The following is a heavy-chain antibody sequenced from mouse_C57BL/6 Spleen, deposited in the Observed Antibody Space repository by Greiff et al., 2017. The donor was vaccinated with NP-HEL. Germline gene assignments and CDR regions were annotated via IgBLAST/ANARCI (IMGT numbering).Heavy chain of an antibody. V-gene: IGHV1-81*01. CDR1: GYTFTSYG. J-gene: IGHJ4*01. Sequence: QVQLQQSGAELARPGASVKLSCKASGYTFTSYGISWVKQRTGQGLEWIGEIYPRSGNTYYNEKFQGKATLTADKSSSTAYMELRSLTSEDSAVYFCARRCSFYAMDCWGKGTSVTVSS. CDR2: IYPRSGNT. CDR3: ARRCSFYAMDC.